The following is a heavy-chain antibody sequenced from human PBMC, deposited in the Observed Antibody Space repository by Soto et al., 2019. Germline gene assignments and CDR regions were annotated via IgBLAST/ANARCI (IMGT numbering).Heavy chain of an antibody. CDR1: GFTFSSYA. D-gene: IGHD3-10*01. Sequence: PEGSLRLSCAASGFTFSSYAMSWDRQAPGKGLEWVSAISGSGGSTYYADSVKGRFTISRDNSKNTLYLQMNSLRAEDTAVYYCAKSGALWFGELAKGDYWGQGTLVTVSS. CDR3: AKSGALWFGELAKGDY. V-gene: IGHV3-23*01. CDR2: ISGSGGST. J-gene: IGHJ4*02.